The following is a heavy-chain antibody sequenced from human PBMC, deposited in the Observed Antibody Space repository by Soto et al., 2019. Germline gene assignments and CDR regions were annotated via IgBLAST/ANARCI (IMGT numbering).Heavy chain of an antibody. D-gene: IGHD2-8*01. CDR1: GFTFSSFA. CDR2: ISGSGGST. CDR3: AKGIWFTNTVCVDY. J-gene: IGHJ4*02. Sequence: GGSLRLSCAASGFTFSSFAMNWVRQAPGKGLEWVSSISGSGGSTYYADSVKGRFTISRDNSKNTLYLQRNSLRAEDTAIYCCAKGIWFTNTVCVDYWSQGSLVTVSS. V-gene: IGHV3-23*01.